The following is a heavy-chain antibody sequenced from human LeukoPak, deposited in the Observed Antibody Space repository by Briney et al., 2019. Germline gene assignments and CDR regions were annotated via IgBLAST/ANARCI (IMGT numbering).Heavy chain of an antibody. Sequence: SETLSLTCTVSGGSISSSSYYWGWIRQPPGKGLEWIGSIYYSGNTYYNPSLKSRVTISVDTSKNQFSLKLSSVTAADTAVYYCARGLMRLWAGSIDYWGQGTLVTVSS. J-gene: IGHJ4*02. D-gene: IGHD6-19*01. CDR2: IYYSGNT. CDR1: GGSISSSSYY. CDR3: ARGLMRLWAGSIDY. V-gene: IGHV4-39*07.